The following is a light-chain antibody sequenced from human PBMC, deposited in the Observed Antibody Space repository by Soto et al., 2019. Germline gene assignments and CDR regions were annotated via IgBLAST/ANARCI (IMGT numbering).Light chain of an antibody. CDR2: GAS. Sequence: EIVMTQSPATLSVSPGERATLSCRASQSVTTNLAWYQQKPGQAPRLLIYGASTRAAIIPARFSGSGSGTEFTLTISSLQSEDFAVYYCQQYNKWPRTFGQGTQ. CDR1: QSVTTN. CDR3: QQYNKWPRT. V-gene: IGKV3-15*01. J-gene: IGKJ1*01.